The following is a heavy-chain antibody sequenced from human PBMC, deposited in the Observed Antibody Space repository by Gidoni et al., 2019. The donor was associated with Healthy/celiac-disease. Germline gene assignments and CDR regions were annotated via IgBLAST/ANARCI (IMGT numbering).Heavy chain of an antibody. V-gene: IGHV4-34*01. D-gene: IGHD3-10*01. CDR2: INHSGST. CDR1: GGSFSGYY. Sequence: QVQLQQWGAGLLKPSETLSLTCAVYGGSFSGYYWSWIRQPPGKGLEWIGEINHSGSTNYNPSLKSRVTISVDTSKNQFSLKLSSVTAADTAVYYCARSISYGSGSYHLVDYWGQGTLVTVSS. J-gene: IGHJ4*02. CDR3: ARSISYGSGSYHLVDY.